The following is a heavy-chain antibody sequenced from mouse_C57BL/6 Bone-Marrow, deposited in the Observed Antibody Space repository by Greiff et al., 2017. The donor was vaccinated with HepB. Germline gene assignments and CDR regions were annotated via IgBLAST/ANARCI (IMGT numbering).Heavy chain of an antibody. V-gene: IGHV5-16*01. CDR3: ARVTGTNYAMDY. CDR2: INYDGSIT. CDR1: GFTFSDYY. D-gene: IGHD4-1*01. J-gene: IGHJ4*01. Sequence: EVMLVESEGGLVQPGSSMKLSCTASGFTFSDYYMAWVRQVPEKGLEWVANINYDGSITYYLDALKTRFIISRDNAKNILYLQMSSLKSEDTATYYCARVTGTNYAMDYWGQGTSVTVSS.